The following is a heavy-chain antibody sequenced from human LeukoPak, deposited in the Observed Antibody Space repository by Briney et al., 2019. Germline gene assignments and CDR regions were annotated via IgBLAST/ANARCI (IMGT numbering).Heavy chain of an antibody. CDR1: GFTFSGYG. Sequence: HPGRSLRLSCAASGFTFSGYGMHWVRQAPGKGLEWVAIIWYDGSIKYYADSVKGRFTISRDNSKNTMYLQMNSLRVEDTAVYYCARVGCSGNSCNPYHYYDMDVWGQGTTVTVSS. CDR2: IWYDGSIK. CDR3: ARVGCSGNSCNPYHYYDMDV. J-gene: IGHJ6*02. D-gene: IGHD2-15*01. V-gene: IGHV3-33*01.